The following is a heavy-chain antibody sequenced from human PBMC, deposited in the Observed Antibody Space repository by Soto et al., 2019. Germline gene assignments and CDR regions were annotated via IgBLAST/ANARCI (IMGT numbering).Heavy chain of an antibody. D-gene: IGHD1-26*01. J-gene: IGHJ6*02. CDR2: VNDSGST. CDR3: ATDSDTSYFGMDV. CDR1: GGSFTGNY. Sequence: PSETLSLTCAVYGGSFTGNYRSWIRQPPGKGLEWIGEVNDSGSTNFNPSLKSRVTISVDTSKKRFTLKLTSVTAADTAVYYCATDSDTSYFGMDVWGHGTTVTVSS. V-gene: IGHV4-34*01.